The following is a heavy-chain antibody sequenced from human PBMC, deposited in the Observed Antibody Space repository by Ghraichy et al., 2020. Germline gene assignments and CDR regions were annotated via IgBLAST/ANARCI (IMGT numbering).Heavy chain of an antibody. CDR3: ARRMGTSGWYGY. CDR2: ISSSSHYI. J-gene: IGHJ1*01. CDR1: GFSFSTFY. V-gene: IGHV3-21*01. D-gene: IGHD6-19*01. Sequence: GGSLRLSCAASGFSFSTFYMNWVHQAPGKGPEWVSSISSSSHYIYYADSVKGRFTISRDNAKNSLYLQMNSLRVEDTAVYYCARRMGTSGWYGYWGQGTLVTVSS.